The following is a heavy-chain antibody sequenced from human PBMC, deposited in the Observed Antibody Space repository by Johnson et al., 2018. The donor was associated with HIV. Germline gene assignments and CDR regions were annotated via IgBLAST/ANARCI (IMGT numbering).Heavy chain of an antibody. V-gene: IGHV3-13*01. CDR1: GFTFSSYD. CDR2: IGTAGAA. Sequence: EVQLVESGGGLVQPGVSLRLSCAASGFTFSSYDMHWVRQTTGNGLEWVSAIGTAGAAYYPGSVKGRFTISRDNTKNPLYLQMNSLRAEDTAFYYCARGRGALDIWGQGTMVTVSS. CDR3: ARGRGALDI. J-gene: IGHJ3*02. D-gene: IGHD3-16*01.